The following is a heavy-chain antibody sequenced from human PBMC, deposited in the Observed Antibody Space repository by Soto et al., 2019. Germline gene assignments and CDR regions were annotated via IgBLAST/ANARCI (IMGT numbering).Heavy chain of an antibody. D-gene: IGHD6-19*01. Sequence: GGSLRLSCAASGFTFSSYGMHWVRQAPGKGLEWVAVIWYDGSNKYYADSVKGRFTISRDNSKNTLYLQMNSLRAEDTAVYYCASARGGSGFRLYFDDWGPGTLVTVYS. V-gene: IGHV3-33*01. CDR2: IWYDGSNK. CDR1: GFTFSSYG. CDR3: ASARGGSGFRLYFDD. J-gene: IGHJ4*02.